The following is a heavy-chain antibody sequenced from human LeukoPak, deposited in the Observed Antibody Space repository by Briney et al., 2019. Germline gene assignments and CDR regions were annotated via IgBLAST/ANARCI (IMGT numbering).Heavy chain of an antibody. V-gene: IGHV3-53*01. CDR2: IYSGGST. CDR1: GFTFSSYS. Sequence: PGGSLRLSCAASGFTFSSYSMNWVRQAPGKGLEWVSVIYSGGSTHYADSVKGRFTMSRDNSKNTLYLQMDNLRPEDTAVYFCARDLRDSRGSYGSDYWGQGTLVTVSS. D-gene: IGHD1-26*01. CDR3: ARDLRDSRGSYGSDY. J-gene: IGHJ4*02.